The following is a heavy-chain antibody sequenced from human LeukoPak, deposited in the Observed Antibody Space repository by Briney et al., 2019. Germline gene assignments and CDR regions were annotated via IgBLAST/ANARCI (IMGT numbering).Heavy chain of an antibody. J-gene: IGHJ4*02. D-gene: IGHD3-22*01. Sequence: ASVKVSCKASGYTFTGYYMHWVRQAPGQGLEWMGWINPNSGGTNYAQKFQGRVTMNRDPSNSTAYMELSRLRSDDTAVYYCALYYYDSSGYPFFDYWGQGTLVTVSS. CDR3: ALYYYDSSGYPFFDY. CDR1: GYTFTGYY. V-gene: IGHV1-2*02. CDR2: INPNSGGT.